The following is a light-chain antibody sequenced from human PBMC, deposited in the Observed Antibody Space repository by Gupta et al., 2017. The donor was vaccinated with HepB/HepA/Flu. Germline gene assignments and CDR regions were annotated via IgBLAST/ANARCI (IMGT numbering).Light chain of an antibody. J-gene: IGLJ1*01. CDR1: SSNIGSNS. V-gene: IGLV1-44*01. CDR3: AAWDDSLNGSYV. Sequence: QSLLTQPPSASGTPGQRVTISCSGSSSNIGSNSVNWYQQVPGTAPNLLILSNNPRPSGVPDRCSGSKSGTSASLAISGLQSEDESDYYCAAWDDSLNGSYVFGTGTKVTVL. CDR2: SNN.